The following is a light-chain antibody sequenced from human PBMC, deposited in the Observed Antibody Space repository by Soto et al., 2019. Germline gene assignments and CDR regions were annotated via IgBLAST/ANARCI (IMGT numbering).Light chain of an antibody. V-gene: IGKV3-11*01. CDR1: QSVSRN. CDR3: QQRSNWAT. CDR2: DAS. Sequence: EIVLTQSPATLCLSPGERATLSCRASQSVSRNLAWYQQKPGQAPRLLIYDASNRATGIPARFSGSGSVTDFTLTISSLEPEDFAFYYCQQRSNWATFGPGTKVDIK. J-gene: IGKJ3*01.